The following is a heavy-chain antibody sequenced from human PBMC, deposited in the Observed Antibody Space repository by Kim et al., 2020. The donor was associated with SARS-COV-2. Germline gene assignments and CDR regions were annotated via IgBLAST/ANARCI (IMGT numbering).Heavy chain of an antibody. D-gene: IGHD3-16*01. J-gene: IGHJ3*01. Sequence: YTDSVKGRFTISRDNSKNTVFLQIISLRAGDTAIYFCARPAGPLGDLVFDLWGQGTRVTVSS. CDR3: ARPAGPLGDLVFDL. V-gene: IGHV3-33*01.